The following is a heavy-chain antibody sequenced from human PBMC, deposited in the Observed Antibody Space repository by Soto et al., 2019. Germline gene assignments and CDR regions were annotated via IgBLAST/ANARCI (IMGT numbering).Heavy chain of an antibody. D-gene: IGHD6-13*01. CDR2: TYHSGST. CDR3: ARVAAAGTLTGWFDP. V-gene: IGHV4-30-2*01. Sequence: PSETLSLTCAVSGGSISSGGYSWSWIRQPPGKGLEWIGYTYHSGSTYYNPSLKSRVTISVDRSRNQFSLKLSSVTAADTAVYYCARVAAAGTLTGWFDPWGQGTLVTVSS. J-gene: IGHJ5*02. CDR1: GGSISSGGYS.